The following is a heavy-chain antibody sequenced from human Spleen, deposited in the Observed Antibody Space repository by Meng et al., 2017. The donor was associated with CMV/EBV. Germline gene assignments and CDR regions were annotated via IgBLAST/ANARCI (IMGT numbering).Heavy chain of an antibody. CDR2: ISSSSRHI. CDR1: GFTFSSYS. V-gene: IGHV3-21*04. CDR3: ATSLDIVVVPAAPFHYYYGMDV. D-gene: IGHD2-2*01. J-gene: IGHJ6*02. Sequence: GESLKISCAASGFTFSSYSMNWVRQAPGKGLEWVSSISSSSRHIYQPDSVKGRFTISRDNAKNSLYLQMNSLRAEDTALYYCATSLDIVVVPAAPFHYYYGMDVWGQGTTVTVSS.